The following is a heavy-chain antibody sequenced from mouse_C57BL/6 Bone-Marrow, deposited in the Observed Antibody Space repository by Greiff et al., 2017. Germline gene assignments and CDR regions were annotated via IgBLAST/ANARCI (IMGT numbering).Heavy chain of an antibody. V-gene: IGHV1-81*01. Sequence: QVQLKESGAELARPGASVKLSCKASGYTFTSYGISWVKQRTGQGLEWIGELYPGSGSTNYNEKFKSKATLTVDTSSSTAYMQLSSLTSEDSAVYYCARSDYDYDGYFDVWGTGTTVTVSS. D-gene: IGHD2-4*01. CDR2: LYPGSGST. J-gene: IGHJ1*03. CDR3: ARSDYDYDGYFDV. CDR1: GYTFTSYG.